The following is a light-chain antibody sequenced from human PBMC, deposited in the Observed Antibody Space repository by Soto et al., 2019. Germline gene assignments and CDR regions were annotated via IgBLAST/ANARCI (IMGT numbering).Light chain of an antibody. Sequence: EVLMTQSPATLSVSPGERATLSCRASQSVGSSLAWYQQTPGQAPRLLIYGASTRATGLPARFSGSGSGTEFTLTISSLQSEDFAVYYCQQYNKWPRTFGQGTKV. CDR2: GAS. J-gene: IGKJ1*01. CDR3: QQYNKWPRT. CDR1: QSVGSS. V-gene: IGKV3-15*01.